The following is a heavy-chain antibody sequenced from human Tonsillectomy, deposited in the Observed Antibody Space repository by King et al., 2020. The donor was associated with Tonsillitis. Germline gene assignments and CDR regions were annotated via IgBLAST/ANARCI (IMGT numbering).Heavy chain of an antibody. Sequence: QLQESGPGLVKPSETLSLTCTVSGGSISTYYSNWIRQPAGKGLEWIGRIYTSGSTNYNPSLKSRVTMSVDTSKNQFSLNLTSVTAADTAVYYCARFPRHYDILTGYYYYGMDVWGQGTTVTVSS. CDR2: IYTSGST. D-gene: IGHD3-9*01. CDR3: ARFPRHYDILTGYYYYGMDV. V-gene: IGHV4-4*07. J-gene: IGHJ6*02. CDR1: GGSISTYY.